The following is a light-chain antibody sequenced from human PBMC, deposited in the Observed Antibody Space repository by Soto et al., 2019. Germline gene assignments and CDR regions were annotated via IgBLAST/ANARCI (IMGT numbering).Light chain of an antibody. J-gene: IGLJ2*01. CDR1: SSNIGAGYD. V-gene: IGLV1-40*01. CDR2: GNV. Sequence: QSVLTQPPSVSGAPGQRVTISCTGSSSNIGAGYDVHWYQHLPGTAPQLLFYGNVNRPSGVPARFSASKSGTSASLDITGLQDEDEADYYCQSFDSRLRVVFGGGTKLTVL. CDR3: QSFDSRLRVV.